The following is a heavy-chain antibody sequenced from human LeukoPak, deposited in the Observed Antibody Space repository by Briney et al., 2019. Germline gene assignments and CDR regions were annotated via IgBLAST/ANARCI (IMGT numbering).Heavy chain of an antibody. CDR2: ISYSRST. V-gene: IGHV4-59*08. CDR3: ARLGEGYYFDY. CDR1: GGSISSYY. J-gene: IGHJ4*02. Sequence: PSETLSLTCTVSGGSISSYYWSWIRQPPGKGLEWIGYISYSRSTNYNPSLKSRVTISVDTSKNQFSLKLSSVTAADTAVYYCARLGEGYYFDYWGQGTLVTVSS.